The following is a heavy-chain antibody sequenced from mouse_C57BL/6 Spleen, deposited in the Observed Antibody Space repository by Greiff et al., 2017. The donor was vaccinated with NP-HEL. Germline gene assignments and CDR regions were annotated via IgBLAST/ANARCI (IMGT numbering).Heavy chain of an antibody. CDR2: INYDGSST. J-gene: IGHJ2*01. CDR3: ARVHYYGSSHFDY. V-gene: IGHV5-16*01. Sequence: EVQLVESEGGLVQPGSSMKLSCTASGFTFSDYYMAWVRQVPEKGLEWVANINYDGSSTYYLDSLKSRFIISRDNAKNILYLQMSSLKSEDTATYYCARVHYYGSSHFDYWGQGTTLTVSS. D-gene: IGHD1-1*01. CDR1: GFTFSDYY.